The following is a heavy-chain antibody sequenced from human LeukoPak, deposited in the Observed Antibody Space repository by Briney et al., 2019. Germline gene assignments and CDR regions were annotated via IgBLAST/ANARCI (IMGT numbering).Heavy chain of an antibody. D-gene: IGHD4-23*01. CDR2: IYPSDSTT. J-gene: IGHJ4*02. CDR1: GYSFSNHW. CDR3: ARRARYGSRHVDS. Sequence: GEALKISCKGSGYSFSNHWIGWVRQMPGRGLEWMGIIYPSDSTTYYTTSFKGQVTISVDKSIDTAYLQWGSLKASDSAIYYCARRARYGSRHVDSWGQGTLVTVSS. V-gene: IGHV5-51*01.